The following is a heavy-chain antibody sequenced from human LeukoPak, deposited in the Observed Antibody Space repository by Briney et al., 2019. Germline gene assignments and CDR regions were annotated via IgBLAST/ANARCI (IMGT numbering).Heavy chain of an antibody. V-gene: IGHV1-2*02. CDR2: INTNTGGT. J-gene: IGHJ5*02. D-gene: IGHD2/OR15-2a*01. CDR1: GYTFSDYY. Sequence: ASVKVSCKASGYTFSDYYIHWVRQAPGQGLEWMGWINTNTGGTNSPQKFQGRATLTRDTSITTAYMQLSRLRSDDTAVYYCARDRLSTSRYRRLENWFDPWGQGTLVTVSS. CDR3: ARDRLSTSRYRRLENWFDP.